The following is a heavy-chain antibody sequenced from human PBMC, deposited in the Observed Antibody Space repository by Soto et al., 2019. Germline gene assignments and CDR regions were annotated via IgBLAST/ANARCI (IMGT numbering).Heavy chain of an antibody. CDR1: GFTFSSYD. V-gene: IGHV3-30*03. CDR2: VSYDGSNE. J-gene: IGHJ4*02. CDR3: ARDSTVYYDSSGFFDY. Sequence: GGSLRLSCAAAGFTFSSYDMHWVRQAPGKGLEWVAVVSYDGSNEYYADSVKGRFTMTRDTSTSTVYMELSSLRSEDTAVYYCARDSTVYYDSSGFFDYWGQGTLVTVSS. D-gene: IGHD3-22*01.